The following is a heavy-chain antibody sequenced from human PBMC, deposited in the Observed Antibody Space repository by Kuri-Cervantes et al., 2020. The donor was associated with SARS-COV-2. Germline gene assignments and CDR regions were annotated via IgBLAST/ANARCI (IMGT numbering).Heavy chain of an antibody. CDR3: ARASGYDFWSGYNYYYYYIDV. D-gene: IGHD3-3*01. V-gene: IGHV3-21*01. J-gene: IGHJ6*03. Sequence: GESLKISCAAAGFTFSSYSMNWVRPAPGKGLEWVSSISSSSSYIYYADSVKGRFTISRDNAKNSLYLQMNSLRAEDTAVYYWARASGYDFWSGYNYYYYYIDVWGKGTTVTVSS. CDR1: GFTFSSYS. CDR2: ISSSSSYI.